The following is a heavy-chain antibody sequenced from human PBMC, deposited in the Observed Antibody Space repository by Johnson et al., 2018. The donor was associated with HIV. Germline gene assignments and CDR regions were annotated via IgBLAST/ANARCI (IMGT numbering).Heavy chain of an antibody. CDR3: ARSRGPMRKDAFDI. J-gene: IGHJ3*02. CDR2: ISKSGDTI. V-gene: IGHV3-11*04. D-gene: IGHD3-10*01. Sequence: QLVESGGGLVKPGGSLRLSCAASGFTFSDSYMSWIRQAPGKGLEWVAYISKSGDTIYYADSVKGRFTISRDNDKNTLYLEMGSLRVEDMAVYYCARSRGPMRKDAFDIWGQGTKVTVSS. CDR1: GFTFSDSY.